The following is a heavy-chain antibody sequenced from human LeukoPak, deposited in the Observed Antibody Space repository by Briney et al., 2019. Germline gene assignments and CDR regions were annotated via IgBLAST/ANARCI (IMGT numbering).Heavy chain of an antibody. J-gene: IGHJ4*02. Sequence: GGALRLSCTASGFTFSTYPMYWVRQAPGKGLEWVSAITGSGDATYYAESMKGRFTLSRDNSKNTLYLQMNSLRAEDTAVYSCARASGPFDYWGQGTLVTVSS. CDR2: ITGSGDAT. D-gene: IGHD3-10*01. CDR3: ARASGPFDY. CDR1: GFTFSTYP. V-gene: IGHV3-23*01.